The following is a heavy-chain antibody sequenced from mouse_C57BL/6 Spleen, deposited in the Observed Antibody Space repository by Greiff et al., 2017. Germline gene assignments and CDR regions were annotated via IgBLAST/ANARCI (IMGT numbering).Heavy chain of an antibody. CDR3: ARKCRGSSYRDYFDY. CDR1: GYTFTSYW. D-gene: IGHD1-1*01. CDR2: IDPSDSYT. Sequence: QVQLQQPGAELVKPGASVKLSCKASGYTFTSYWMQWVKQRPGQGLEWIGEIDPSDSYTNYNQKFKGKATLTVHTSSSTAYMQLSSLTSVDSAVYYGARKCRGSSYRDYFDYWGQGTTLTVSS. V-gene: IGHV1-50*01. J-gene: IGHJ2*01.